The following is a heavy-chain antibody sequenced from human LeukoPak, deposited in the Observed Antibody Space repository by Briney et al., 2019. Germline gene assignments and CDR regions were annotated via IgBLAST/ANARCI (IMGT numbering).Heavy chain of an antibody. CDR3: AKKSPQETTVGPYWFLGL. CDR2: ISGSGGST. Sequence: AGESLRLSCAASGFTVSTNYMSWVRQAPGKGLEWVSAISGSGGSTYYAASVKGRFTISRDNSQNTLYLQMNSLRTEDTAVYYCAKKSPQETTVGPYWFLGLWGRGTLVTVSS. D-gene: IGHD4-23*01. J-gene: IGHJ2*01. V-gene: IGHV3-23*01. CDR1: GFTVSTNY.